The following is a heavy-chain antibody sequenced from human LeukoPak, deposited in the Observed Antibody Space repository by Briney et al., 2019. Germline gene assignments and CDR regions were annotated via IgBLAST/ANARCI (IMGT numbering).Heavy chain of an antibody. J-gene: IGHJ3*02. CDR2: FDVEDGEI. V-gene: IGHV1-24*01. CDR3: ATNRQIMILGVVIMPAFDI. Sequence: ASEKVSCKVSGYTLTQLSVHWVRQAPGKGLEWMGGFDVEDGEIIYAQKFQGRVTMTEDTSTDTAYMELSSLRSEDTAVYYCATNRQIMILGVVIMPAFDIWGQGTMVTVSS. D-gene: IGHD3-3*01. CDR1: GYTLTQLS.